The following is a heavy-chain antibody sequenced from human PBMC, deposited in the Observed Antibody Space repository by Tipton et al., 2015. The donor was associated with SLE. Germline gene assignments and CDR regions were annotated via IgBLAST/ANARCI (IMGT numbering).Heavy chain of an antibody. V-gene: IGHV3-23*01. Sequence: SLRLSCAASGFTFSTYAMSWVRQAPGKGLEWVSVISSRGDYTLYADSVKGRFTVSRDNSKNMLYLQVNSLRAEDTAVYYCAKMVSYYDSSFSHTFDIWGQGTVVTVSS. D-gene: IGHD3-22*01. CDR3: AKMVSYYDSSFSHTFDI. CDR1: GFTFSTYA. CDR2: ISSRGDYT. J-gene: IGHJ3*02.